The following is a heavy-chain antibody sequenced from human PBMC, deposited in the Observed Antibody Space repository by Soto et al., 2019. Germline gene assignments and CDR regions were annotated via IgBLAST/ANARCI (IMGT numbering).Heavy chain of an antibody. Sequence: ASVNVCWEASGCSFASYGIVWVRQAPGQGLQRMGWISPYRCETRYPEKFQDRVTLATDTSTKTAYRDPRNPQSDDTAVYWCARGPLAGSDLWGQGTLVTVSS. CDR2: ISPYRCET. V-gene: IGHV1-18*04. D-gene: IGHD6-19*01. CDR3: ARGPLAGSDL. CDR1: GCSFASYG. J-gene: IGHJ5*02.